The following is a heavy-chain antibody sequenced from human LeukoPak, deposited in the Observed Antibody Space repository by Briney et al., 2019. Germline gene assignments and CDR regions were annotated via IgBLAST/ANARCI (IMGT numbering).Heavy chain of an antibody. CDR3: AKEWKYSSSWYQYYFDC. D-gene: IGHD6-13*01. CDR1: GFTVSSYA. V-gene: IGHV3-23*01. Sequence: QPGGSLRLSCAASGFTVSSYAMSWVRQAPGKGLEWVSAISGSGDTSYYADSVRGRFTISRDISNNTLFLQMDSLRAEDTAVYFCAKEWKYSSSWYQYYFDCWGQGTLVTVSS. J-gene: IGHJ4*02. CDR2: ISGSGDTS.